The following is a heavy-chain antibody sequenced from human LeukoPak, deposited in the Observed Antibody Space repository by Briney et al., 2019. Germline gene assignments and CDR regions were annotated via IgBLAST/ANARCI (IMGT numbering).Heavy chain of an antibody. D-gene: IGHD1-7*01. J-gene: IGHJ6*02. V-gene: IGHV3-64*01. Sequence: PGGSLRLSCAASGFTFSSYAMHWVRQAPGKGLEYVSAISSNGGSTYYANSVKGRFTISRDNSKNTLYLQMGSLRAEDMAVYYCARVGELEPLSYYGMDVWGQGTTVTVSS. CDR1: GFTFSSYA. CDR2: ISSNGGST. CDR3: ARVGELEPLSYYGMDV.